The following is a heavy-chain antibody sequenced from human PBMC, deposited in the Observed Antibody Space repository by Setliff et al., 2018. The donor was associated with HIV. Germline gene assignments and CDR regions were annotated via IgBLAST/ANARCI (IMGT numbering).Heavy chain of an antibody. V-gene: IGHV3-7*03. Sequence: HPGGSLRLSCAASGFTFSNFWMHWVRQAPGKGLEWVASISPDGNRNYCVGSVKGRFTASRDNAKSSLYLQMNSLRAEDTAVYYCARVLLRTNAVYGVVSNRFDPWGQGTLVTVSS. CDR3: ARVLLRTNAVYGVVSNRFDP. CDR1: GFTFSNFW. J-gene: IGHJ5*02. CDR2: ISPDGNRN. D-gene: IGHD2-8*01.